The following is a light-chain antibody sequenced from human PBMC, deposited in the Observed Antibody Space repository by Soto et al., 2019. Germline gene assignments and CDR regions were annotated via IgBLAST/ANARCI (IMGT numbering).Light chain of an antibody. V-gene: IGLV3-9*01. CDR2: KDR. CDR3: QVWDSYTVV. J-gene: IGLJ2*01. Sequence: SYELTQPLSVSAALGQTASITCGGNKIGNTDVHWHQQKPGQAPVLVIYKDRNRPSGIPERFSGSNSGNTATLTISRAQAGDEADYYCQVWDSYTVVFGGGTKLTVL. CDR1: KIGNTD.